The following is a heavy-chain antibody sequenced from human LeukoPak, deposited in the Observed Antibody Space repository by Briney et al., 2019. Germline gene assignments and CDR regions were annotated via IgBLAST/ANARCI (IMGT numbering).Heavy chain of an antibody. J-gene: IGHJ5*02. CDR1: GYTFTSYD. CDR3: ARAGGSGSYMFWFDP. Sequence: SVKVSCKASGYTFTSYDINWVRQATGQGLEWMGWIIPIFGTANYAQKFQGRVTITADKSTSTAYMELSSLRSEDTAVYYCARAGGSGSYMFWFDPWGQGTLVTVSS. D-gene: IGHD3-10*01. V-gene: IGHV1-69*06. CDR2: IIPIFGTA.